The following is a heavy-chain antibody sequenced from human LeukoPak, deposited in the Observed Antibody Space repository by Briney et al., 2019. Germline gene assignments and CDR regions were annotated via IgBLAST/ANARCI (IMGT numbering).Heavy chain of an antibody. CDR1: GSTFDDYS. CDR3: AKDFSVAATSYYFDF. V-gene: IGHV3-9*01. D-gene: IGHD2-15*01. CDR2: IHWDSGSI. J-gene: IGHJ4*02. Sequence: GGSLRLSCAASGSTFDDYSMHWVRQPPGKGLEWLSGIHWDSGSIVYAGSVKGRFTISRDKDKNSLYLQMNSLRADGTAFTYRAKDFSVAATSYYFDFWGRGTLVTVSS.